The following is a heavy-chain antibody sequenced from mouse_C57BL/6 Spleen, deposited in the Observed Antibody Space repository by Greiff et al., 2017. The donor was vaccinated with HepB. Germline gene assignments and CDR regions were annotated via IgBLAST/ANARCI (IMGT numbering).Heavy chain of an antibody. V-gene: IGHV5-6*01. D-gene: IGHD1-1*01. CDR1: GFTFSSYG. J-gene: IGHJ1*03. CDR3: AALTTVVATNWYFDV. CDR2: ISSGGSYT. Sequence: EVKLMESGGDLVKPGGSLKLSCAASGFTFSSYGMSWVRQTPDKRLEWVATISSGGSYTYYPDSVKGRFTISRDNAKNTLYLQMSSLKSEDTAMYYCAALTTVVATNWYFDVWGTGTTVTVSS.